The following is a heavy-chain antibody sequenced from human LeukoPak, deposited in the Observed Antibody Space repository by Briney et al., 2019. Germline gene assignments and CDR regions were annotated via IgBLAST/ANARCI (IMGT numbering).Heavy chain of an antibody. CDR3: ARICSSTDCLIPD. D-gene: IGHD2-2*01. Sequence: GGSLRLSCAASGFTFSRHWMHWVRQAPEKGLVWISRINSDASDTNYADFVKGRFTVSRDNAKNTVYLQINSPRDEDTAVYYCARICSSTDCLIPDWGQGTLVTVSS. CDR1: GFTFSRHW. V-gene: IGHV3-74*01. J-gene: IGHJ4*02. CDR2: INSDASDT.